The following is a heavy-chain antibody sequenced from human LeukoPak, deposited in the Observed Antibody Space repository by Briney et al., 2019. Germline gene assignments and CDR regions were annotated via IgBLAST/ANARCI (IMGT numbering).Heavy chain of an antibody. V-gene: IGHV3-7*01. CDR3: AIASYGSSGYYQKR. J-gene: IGHJ4*02. CDR1: GFTFSSYW. D-gene: IGHD3-22*01. Sequence: GGSLRLSCAASGFTFSSYWMSWVRQAPGKGREWVANIKQDGSEKYYVDSVKGRFTISRDNAKNSLYLQMNSLRAEVSAMYYRAIASYGSSGYYQKRWRQGTLVAVSS. CDR2: IKQDGSEK.